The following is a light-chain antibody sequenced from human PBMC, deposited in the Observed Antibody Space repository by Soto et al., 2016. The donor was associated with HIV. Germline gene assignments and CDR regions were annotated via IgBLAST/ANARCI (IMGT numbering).Light chain of an antibody. V-gene: IGLV3-21*03. CDR1: NIGSRD. J-gene: IGLJ2*01. CDR2: DDR. CDR3: QVWDSRSDGL. Sequence: SYVLTQPSSVSVAPGKAATITCGGKNIGSRDIHWYQQKPGQAPVLVVYDDRARPSGIPDRFSGSHSGDTATLTISRVEVGDEADYYCQVWDSRSDGLFGGGTRLDRP.